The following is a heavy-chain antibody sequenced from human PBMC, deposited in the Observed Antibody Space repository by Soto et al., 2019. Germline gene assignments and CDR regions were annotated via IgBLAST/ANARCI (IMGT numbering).Heavy chain of an antibody. CDR2: IYYTEGT. CDR1: GGSISSSNYY. V-gene: IGHV4-39*01. J-gene: IGHJ4*02. CDR3: VSAAKWELLFDY. D-gene: IGHD1-26*01. Sequence: SETLSLTCTDPGGSISSSNYYWAWIRQPPGKGLEWIGNIYYTEGTYYNPSLKSRVTISVDTSKNQVSLKLFSVTAADTAVYYCVSAAKWELLFDYWGQGTLVTVSS.